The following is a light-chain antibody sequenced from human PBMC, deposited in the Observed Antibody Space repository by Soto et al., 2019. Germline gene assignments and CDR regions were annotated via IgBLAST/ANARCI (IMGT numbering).Light chain of an antibody. Sequence: DIQMTQSPSSLSASVGDRVTITCRASQSITRFLNWYQQKPGKAPKLLIYAASRLQSGVPSRFSGSGSGTDFTLTISSLQPEDFATYYCQQNYSPPPITFGQGTRLEIK. CDR3: QQNYSPPPIT. V-gene: IGKV1-39*01. J-gene: IGKJ5*01. CDR1: QSITRF. CDR2: AAS.